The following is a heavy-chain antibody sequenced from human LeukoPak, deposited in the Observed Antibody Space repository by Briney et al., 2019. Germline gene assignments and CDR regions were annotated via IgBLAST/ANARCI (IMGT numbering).Heavy chain of an antibody. CDR1: GFTFSDYY. V-gene: IGHV3-11*04. J-gene: IGHJ2*01. D-gene: IGHD2-21*01. CDR3: ATIASRWFFGL. Sequence: PGGSLRLSCAASGFTFSDYYMSWIRQAPGKGLEGISYISKSGSDTYYADSVKGRFAISRDNAKNSLYLQVNSLRAEDTAVYYCATIASRWFFGLWGRGTLVTVSS. CDR2: ISKSGSDT.